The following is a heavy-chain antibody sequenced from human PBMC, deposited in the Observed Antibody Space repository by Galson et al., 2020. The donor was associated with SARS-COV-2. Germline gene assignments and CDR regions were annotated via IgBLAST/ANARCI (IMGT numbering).Heavy chain of an antibody. CDR1: GFTFSRHG. Sequence: NSGGSLRLSRAASGFTFSRHGISWVRQAPGKGLEWVASISNGGSHIFYADSVRGRFTVSRDNARNSLHLQMNSLRAEDTAVYYCVRESFVWSGEFTEAPNWLDPWGQGTLVTVSA. D-gene: IGHD3-10*01. CDR3: VRESFVWSGEFTEAPNWLDP. V-gene: IGHV3-21*01. J-gene: IGHJ5*02. CDR2: ISNGGSHI.